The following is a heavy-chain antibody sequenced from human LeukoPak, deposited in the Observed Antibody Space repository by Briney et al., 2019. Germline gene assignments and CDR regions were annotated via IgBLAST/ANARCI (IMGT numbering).Heavy chain of an antibody. Sequence: SGGSLRLSCAGSGFTFSTYGMSWVRQTPGKGLEWVSAISGSGVSTYYVDSVKGRFTISRDNSKNTLVLQMNSLRAEDTAVYYCAKGVVVAPDVTPFDYWGQGTLVTVSS. V-gene: IGHV3-23*01. D-gene: IGHD2-2*01. J-gene: IGHJ4*02. CDR3: AKGVVVAPDVTPFDY. CDR1: GFTFSTYG. CDR2: ISGSGVST.